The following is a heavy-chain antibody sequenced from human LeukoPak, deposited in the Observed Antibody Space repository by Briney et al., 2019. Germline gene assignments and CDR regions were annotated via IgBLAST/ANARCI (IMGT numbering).Heavy chain of an antibody. D-gene: IGHD2/OR15-2a*01. CDR3: TAYFTIDAFDI. CDR2: IKSKTDGGTT. J-gene: IGHJ3*02. V-gene: IGHV3-15*01. Sequence: GGSLRLSCAASGFTFSNAWMSWVRQAPGKGLEWVGRIKSKTDGGTTDYAAPVKGRFTISRDDSKNTLYLQMNSLKTEDTAVYYCTAYFTIDAFDIWGQGTMVTVSS. CDR1: GFTFSNAW.